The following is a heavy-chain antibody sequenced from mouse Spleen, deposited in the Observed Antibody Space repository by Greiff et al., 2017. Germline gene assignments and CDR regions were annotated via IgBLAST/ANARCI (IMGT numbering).Heavy chain of an antibody. CDR1: GYTFTSYW. CDR3: ARLGTTVVARGYFDY. D-gene: IGHD1-1*01. V-gene: IGHV1-72*01. J-gene: IGHJ2*01. Sequence: QVQLQQSGAELVKPGASVKLSCKASGYTFTSYWMHWVKQRPGRGLEWIGRIDPNSGGTKYNEKFKSKATLTVDKPSSTAYMQLSSLTSEDSAVYYCARLGTTVVARGYFDYWGQGTTLTVSS. CDR2: IDPNSGGT.